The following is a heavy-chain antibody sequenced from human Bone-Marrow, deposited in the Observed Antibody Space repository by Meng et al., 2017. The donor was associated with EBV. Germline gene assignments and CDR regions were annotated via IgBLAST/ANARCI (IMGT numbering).Heavy chain of an antibody. J-gene: IGHJ5*02. D-gene: IGHD2-15*01. CDR3: ARGDVVVEAATPPDR. CDR2: IIPLFGTT. Sequence: QVQQVQHGAEVKKPGSSVKISCKASGDTFSSYTFTWVRQAPGQGLEWMGGIIPLFGTTDYAQNFQGRVTITANEVTSTVYMELASLRSDDTAVYFCARGDVVVEAATPPDRWGQGTLVTVSS. V-gene: IGHV1-69*01. CDR1: GDTFSSYT.